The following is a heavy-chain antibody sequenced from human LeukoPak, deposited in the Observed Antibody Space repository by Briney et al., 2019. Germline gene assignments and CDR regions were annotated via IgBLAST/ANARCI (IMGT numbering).Heavy chain of an antibody. Sequence: GGSLRLSCTVSGFTFGDYAMSWVRQAPGKGLEWVGFIRSKAYGGTTEYAASVKGRFTISRDDSKSIAYLQMNSLKTEDTAVYYCTRELWFGELSNWGQGTLVTVSS. CDR3: TRELWFGELSN. D-gene: IGHD3-10*01. CDR2: IRSKAYGGTT. J-gene: IGHJ4*02. V-gene: IGHV3-49*04. CDR1: GFTFGDYA.